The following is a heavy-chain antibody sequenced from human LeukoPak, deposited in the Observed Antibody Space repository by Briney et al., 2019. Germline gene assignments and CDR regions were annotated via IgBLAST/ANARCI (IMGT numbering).Heavy chain of an antibody. CDR2: IIAFFGTS. D-gene: IGHD2/OR15-2a*01. CDR1: GYTLTELS. Sequence: ASVKVSCKVSGYTLTELSMHWVRQAPGKGLEWMGGIIAFFGTSNYAQKFQGRVTITKDKSTSTAYMKLSSLSSEDTAVYYCASGPRVISLESWGQGTLVIVSS. J-gene: IGHJ4*02. CDR3: ASGPRVISLES. V-gene: IGHV1-24*01.